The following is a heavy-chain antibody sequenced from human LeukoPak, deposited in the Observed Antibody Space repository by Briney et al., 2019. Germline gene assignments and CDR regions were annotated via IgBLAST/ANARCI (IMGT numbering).Heavy chain of an antibody. CDR1: GFTFSDYY. Sequence: AGGSLRLSCAASGFTFSDYYMSWIRQAPGKGLEWVSYISSSGSTIYYADSVKGRFTISRDNAKNSLYLQMNSLRAEDTAVHYCARDTPYCTNGVCFGMDVWGQGTTVTVSS. CDR3: ARDTPYCTNGVCFGMDV. J-gene: IGHJ6*02. D-gene: IGHD2-8*01. V-gene: IGHV3-11*01. CDR2: ISSSGSTI.